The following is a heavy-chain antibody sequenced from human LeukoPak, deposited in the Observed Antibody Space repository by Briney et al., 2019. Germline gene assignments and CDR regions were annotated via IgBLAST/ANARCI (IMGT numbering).Heavy chain of an antibody. CDR2: IYYSGST. J-gene: IGHJ2*01. Sequence: SETLSLTCAVYGGSISSYYWSWIRQPPGKGLEWIGYIYYSGSTNYNPSLKSQVTISVDTSKNQFSLRLSSVTAADTAVYYCARRNPGYWYFDLWGRGTLVTVSS. CDR1: GGSISSYY. CDR3: ARRNPGYWYFDL. V-gene: IGHV4-59*08.